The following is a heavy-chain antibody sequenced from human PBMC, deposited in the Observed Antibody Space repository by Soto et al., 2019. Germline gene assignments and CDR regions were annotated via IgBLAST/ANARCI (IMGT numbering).Heavy chain of an antibody. CDR1: GGTFSSYR. CDR3: ARDSGAKLSSS. Sequence: ASVKVSSKASGGTFSSYRINWVLQAPGQGLEWVGGIVPIYRTADYAQKFQGRVTITADESARTAYMELRSLKSQDTAVYYCARDSGAKLSSSWGQGTLVTSPQ. D-gene: IGHD6-13*01. V-gene: IGHV1-69*13. CDR2: IVPIYRTA. J-gene: IGHJ4*02.